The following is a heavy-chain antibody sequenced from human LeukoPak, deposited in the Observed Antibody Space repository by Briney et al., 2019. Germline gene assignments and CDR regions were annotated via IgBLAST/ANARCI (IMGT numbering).Heavy chain of an antibody. V-gene: IGHV4-59*08. J-gene: IGHJ6*02. CDR3: ARRNDPHDLDV. CDR2: IYYDGST. D-gene: IGHD1-1*01. Sequence: SETLSLTCTVSGDSITRNYWTWIRQPPGKGLEWIGYIYYDGSTTYNPSLKSRVTISVGTAKNHFSLELSSVTAADTAVYYCARRNDPHDLDVWSQGTTVTVS. CDR1: GDSITRNY.